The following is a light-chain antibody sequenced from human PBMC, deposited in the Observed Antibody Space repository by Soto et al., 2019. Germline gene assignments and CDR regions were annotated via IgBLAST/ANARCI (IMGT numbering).Light chain of an antibody. CDR1: SSDVGAYNF. CDR3: SSYAGSSNV. Sequence: QSALTQPASVSGSPGQSITISCTGTSSDVGAYNFVSWYQQFPGKAPKLMIYEVSNRPSGVSDRFSGSKSGNTASLTVSGLQAEDEADYYCSSYAGSSNVFGTGTKLTVL. V-gene: IGLV2-14*01. J-gene: IGLJ1*01. CDR2: EVS.